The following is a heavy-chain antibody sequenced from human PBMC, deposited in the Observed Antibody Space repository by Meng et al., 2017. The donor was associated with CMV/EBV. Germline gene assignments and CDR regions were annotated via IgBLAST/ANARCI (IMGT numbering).Heavy chain of an antibody. V-gene: IGHV4-39*07. J-gene: IGHJ4*02. CDR3: ARAVGGSGWYDLDY. CDR1: GGSISSSSYY. Sequence: SETLSLTCTVSGGSISSSSYYWGWIRQPPGKGLEWIGSIYYSGSTYYNPSLKSRVTISVDTSKNQFSLKLSSVTAADTAVYYCARAVGGSGWYDLDYWGQGTLVTVSS. D-gene: IGHD6-19*01. CDR2: IYYSGST.